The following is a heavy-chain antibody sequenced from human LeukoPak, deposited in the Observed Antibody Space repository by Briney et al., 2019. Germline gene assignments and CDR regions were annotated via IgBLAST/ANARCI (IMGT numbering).Heavy chain of an antibody. CDR2: MNPNSGNT. CDR3: ARASYDILTGYDPEAFDI. J-gene: IGHJ3*02. D-gene: IGHD3-9*01. V-gene: IGHV1-8*03. Sequence: ASVKVSCKASGYTFTSYDINWVRQATGQGLEWMGWMNPNSGNTGYAQKFQGRVTITGNTSISTAYMELSSLRSEDTAVYYCARASYDILTGYDPEAFDIWGQGTMVTVSS. CDR1: GYTFTSYD.